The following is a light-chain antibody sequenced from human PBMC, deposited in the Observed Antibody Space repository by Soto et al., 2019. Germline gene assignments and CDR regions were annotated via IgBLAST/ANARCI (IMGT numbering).Light chain of an antibody. Sequence: EIVMTQSPATLSVSPGERATLSCRASQSVSSNLAWYQQKPGQAPRLLIYGASTRATGIPARFSGSGSGTAFTLTISSLQSEDFEVYYCQQYNNWPHTFGQGTKLEIK. CDR1: QSVSSN. CDR2: GAS. V-gene: IGKV3-15*01. J-gene: IGKJ2*01. CDR3: QQYNNWPHT.